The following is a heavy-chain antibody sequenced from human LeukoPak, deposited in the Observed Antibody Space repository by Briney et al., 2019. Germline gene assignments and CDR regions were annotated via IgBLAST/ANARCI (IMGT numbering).Heavy chain of an antibody. J-gene: IGHJ3*02. V-gene: IGHV1-69*01. CDR3: ARVLDYYDSSGHPADGFDI. CDR1: GGTFSSYA. CDR2: IIPILGTA. Sequence: ASVKVSCKASGGTFSSYAISWVRQAPGQGLVWMGGIIPILGTANYAQKFQGRVTITADESTSAVSMELSSLRSEDTAVYYCARVLDYYDSSGHPADGFDIWGQGTMVTVSS. D-gene: IGHD3-22*01.